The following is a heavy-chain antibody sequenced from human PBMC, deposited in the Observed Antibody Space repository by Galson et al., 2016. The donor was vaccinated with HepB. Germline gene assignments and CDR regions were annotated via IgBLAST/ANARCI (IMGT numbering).Heavy chain of an antibody. J-gene: IGHJ6*02. D-gene: IGHD3-10*01. CDR1: GFTFSSYS. CDR2: ISSSSTYI. Sequence: SLRLSCAASGFTFSSYSMNWVRQAPGKGLEWVSSISSSSTYIYYADSVKGRFTISRDNAKNSLFLQMNSLRAEDTAVYYCQLSGSVTVTTSSSYYGMDVWGQGTTVTVSS. CDR3: QLSGSVTVTTSSSYYGMDV. V-gene: IGHV3-21*01.